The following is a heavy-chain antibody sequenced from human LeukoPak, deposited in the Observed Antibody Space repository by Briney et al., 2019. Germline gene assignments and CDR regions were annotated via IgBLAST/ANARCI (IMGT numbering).Heavy chain of an antibody. D-gene: IGHD3-10*01. CDR2: IYYSGST. J-gene: IGHJ4*02. Sequence: SETLSLTCTVSGGSISSYYWSWIRQPPGKGLEWIGYIYYSGSTNYNPSLKSRVTISVDTSKNQFSLKLSSVTAADTAVYYCARRDTMVRGVKFHYWGQGTLVTVSS. CDR3: ARRDTMVRGVKFHY. CDR1: GGSISSYY. V-gene: IGHV4-59*01.